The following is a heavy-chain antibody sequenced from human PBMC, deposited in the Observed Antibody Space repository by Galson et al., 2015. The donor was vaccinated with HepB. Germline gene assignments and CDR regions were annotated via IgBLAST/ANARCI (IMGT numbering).Heavy chain of an antibody. CDR3: ARGALVVAVGATQNNWFDP. D-gene: IGHD2-15*01. V-gene: IGHV1-18*01. CDR2: ISPHNRHT. Sequence: SVKVSCKASGYTFSSYYINWVRQAPGQGLEWVGWISPHNRHTNYEQNFQGRVTMTTDTSTSTAYMELRSLRSDDTAVYYCARGALVVAVGATQNNWFDPWGRGTLVTVSS. J-gene: IGHJ5*02. CDR1: GYTFSSYY.